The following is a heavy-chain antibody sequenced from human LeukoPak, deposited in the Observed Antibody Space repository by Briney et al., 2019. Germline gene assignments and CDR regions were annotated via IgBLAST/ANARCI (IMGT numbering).Heavy chain of an antibody. CDR2: IYHTGST. CDR3: ARVSGSGSPRPNWFDP. CDR1: GGSINDYY. Sequence: SGTLSLTCTVSGGSINDYYWSWIRQPPGKGLEWIGYIYHTGSTNYSPSFRSRLTISIDTSKSHFSLSLSSVTAADTAIYYCARVSGSGSPRPNWFDPWGQGALVTVSS. J-gene: IGHJ5*02. D-gene: IGHD3-10*01. V-gene: IGHV4-59*01.